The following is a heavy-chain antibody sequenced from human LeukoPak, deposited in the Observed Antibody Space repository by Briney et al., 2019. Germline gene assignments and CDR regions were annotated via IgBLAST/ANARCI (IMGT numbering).Heavy chain of an antibody. CDR1: GFTFSSYG. CDR2: IWYDGSIK. J-gene: IGHJ4*02. Sequence: GRSLRLSCAASGFTFSSYGMHWVRQAPGKGLEWVAVIWYDGSIKYYADSVKGRFTISRDNSKNTLYLQMNSLRAEDTAVYYCARANPGTVDYWGQGTLVTVSS. CDR3: ARANPGTVDY. V-gene: IGHV3-33*01. D-gene: IGHD1/OR15-1a*01.